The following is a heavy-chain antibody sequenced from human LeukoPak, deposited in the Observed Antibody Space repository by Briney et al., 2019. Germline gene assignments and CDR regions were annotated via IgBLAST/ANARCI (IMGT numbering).Heavy chain of an antibody. CDR1: GYTLTKLS. CDR2: FDPEDGET. CDR3: ATEWLSGPRGAFDI. J-gene: IGHJ3*02. Sequence: ASVKVSCKVSGYTLTKLSMHWVRQAPGKGLEWMGGFDPEDGETIYAQKFQGRVTMTEDTSTDTAYMELSSLRSEDTAVYYCATEWLSGPRGAFDIWGQGTMVTVSS. V-gene: IGHV1-24*01. D-gene: IGHD3-22*01.